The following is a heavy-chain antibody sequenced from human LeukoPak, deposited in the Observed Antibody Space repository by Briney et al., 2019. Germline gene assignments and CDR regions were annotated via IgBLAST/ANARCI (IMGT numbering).Heavy chain of an antibody. D-gene: IGHD1-26*01. Sequence: ASVKVSCKASGYTFTSYGISWVRQAPGPGREWMGWISAYNGNTNYAQKLQGRVTMTTDTSTSTAYMELRSLRSDDTAVYYCARLSGYSGSYYDYFDYWGQGTLVTVSS. CDR2: ISAYNGNT. J-gene: IGHJ4*02. CDR3: ARLSGYSGSYYDYFDY. V-gene: IGHV1-18*01. CDR1: GYTFTSYG.